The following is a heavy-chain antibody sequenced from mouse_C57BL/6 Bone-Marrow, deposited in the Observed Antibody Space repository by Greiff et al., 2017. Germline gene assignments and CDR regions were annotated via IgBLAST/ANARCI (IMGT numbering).Heavy chain of an antibody. V-gene: IGHV14-4*01. CDR2: IDPENGDT. Sequence: EVQLQQSGAELVRPGASVKLSCTASGFNIKDDYMHWVKQRPEQGLEWIGWIDPENGDTEYASKFQGKATITADTSSNTAYLQLSSLTSEDTAVYYCTTSSMITTGLRYAMDYWGQGTSVTVSS. D-gene: IGHD2-4*01. CDR1: GFNIKDDY. J-gene: IGHJ4*01. CDR3: TTSSMITTGLRYAMDY.